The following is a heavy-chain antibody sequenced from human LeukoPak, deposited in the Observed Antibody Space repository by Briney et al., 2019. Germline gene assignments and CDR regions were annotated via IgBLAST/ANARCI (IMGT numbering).Heavy chain of an antibody. CDR2: IYYSGST. J-gene: IGHJ4*02. CDR3: AIRSFGPYYFDY. D-gene: IGHD2-15*01. V-gene: IGHV4-59*01. Sequence: SEILSLTCTVSGGSISSYYWSWIRQPPGKGLEWIGYIYYSGSTNYNPSLKSRVTISVDTSKNQFSLKLSSVTAADTAVYYCAIRSFGPYYFDYWGQGTLVTVSS. CDR1: GGSISSYY.